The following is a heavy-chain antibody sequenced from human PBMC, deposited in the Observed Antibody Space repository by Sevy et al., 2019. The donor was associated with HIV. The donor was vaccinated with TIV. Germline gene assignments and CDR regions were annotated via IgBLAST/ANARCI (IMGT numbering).Heavy chain of an antibody. Sequence: SDTLSLTCTVSGGSISSYYWSWIRQPPGKGLEWIGYIYYSGSTNYNPSLKSRVTISVDTSKNQFSLKLSSVTAADTAVYYCARGAMVQGVIMIFDYWGQGTLVTVSS. V-gene: IGHV4-59*07. J-gene: IGHJ4*02. CDR3: ARGAMVQGVIMIFDY. CDR2: IYYSGST. CDR1: GGSISSYY. D-gene: IGHD3-10*01.